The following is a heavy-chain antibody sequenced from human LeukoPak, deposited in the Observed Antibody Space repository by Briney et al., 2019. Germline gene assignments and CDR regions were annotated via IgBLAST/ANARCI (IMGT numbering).Heavy chain of an antibody. CDR2: INHSGST. CDR1: GVSFSGYY. D-gene: IGHD3-10*01. CDR3: ARLSPETTYYYGSGVDFDY. Sequence: SETLSLTCAVYGVSFSGYYWSWIRQPPGKGLEWIGEINHSGSTNYNPSLKRRGTISVDTSKNHFSLKLSSVTAADTAVYYCARLSPETTYYYGSGVDFDYWGQGTLVTVSS. J-gene: IGHJ4*02. V-gene: IGHV4-34*01.